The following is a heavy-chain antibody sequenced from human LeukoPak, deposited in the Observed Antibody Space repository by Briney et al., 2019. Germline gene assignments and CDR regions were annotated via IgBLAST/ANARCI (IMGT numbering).Heavy chain of an antibody. CDR3: AKDRQGYSYGFFRPTYYFDY. V-gene: IGHV3-23*01. CDR1: GFTFSSYA. Sequence: GGSLRLSCAASGFTFSSYAMSWVRQAPGKGLEWVSAISGSGGSTYYADSVKGRFTISRDNSKNTLYLQMNSLRAEDTAVYYCAKDRQGYSYGFFRPTYYFDYWGQGTLVTASS. J-gene: IGHJ4*02. D-gene: IGHD5-18*01. CDR2: ISGSGGST.